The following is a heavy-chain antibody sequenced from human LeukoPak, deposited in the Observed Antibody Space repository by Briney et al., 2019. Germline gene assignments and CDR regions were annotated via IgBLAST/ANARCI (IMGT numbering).Heavy chain of an antibody. CDR1: GGTFSSYA. Sequence: SVKVSCKASGGTFSSYAISWVRQAPGQGLEWMGGIIPIFGTANYAQKFQGRVTITADESTSTAYMELSSLRSEDTAVYYCAREAGYSSGWFEYFDYWGQGTLVTVSS. CDR2: IIPIFGTA. J-gene: IGHJ4*02. D-gene: IGHD6-19*01. CDR3: AREAGYSSGWFEYFDY. V-gene: IGHV1-69*13.